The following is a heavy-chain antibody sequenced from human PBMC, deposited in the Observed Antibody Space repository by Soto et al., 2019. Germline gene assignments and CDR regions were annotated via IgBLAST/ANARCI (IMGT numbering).Heavy chain of an antibody. CDR1: GGSFRGYC. J-gene: IGHJ6*02. Sequence: SETKCLTKAVDGGSFRGYCGSWIRQPPGKGPEWIGEINHSGSTNYNPSLKSRVTISVDTSKNQFSLKLSSVTAADTAVYYCARPSMVRGVNLYYYYGMDVWGQGTTVTVSS. CDR3: ARPSMVRGVNLYYYYGMDV. V-gene: IGHV4-34*01. D-gene: IGHD3-10*01. CDR2: INHSGST.